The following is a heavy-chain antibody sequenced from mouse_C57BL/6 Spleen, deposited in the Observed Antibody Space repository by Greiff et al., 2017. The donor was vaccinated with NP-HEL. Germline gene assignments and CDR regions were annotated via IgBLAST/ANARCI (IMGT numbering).Heavy chain of an antibody. CDR1: GYAFSSSW. J-gene: IGHJ3*01. V-gene: IGHV1-82*01. CDR2: IYPGDGDT. Sequence: VQLQQSGPELVKPGASVKISCKASGYAFSSSWMNWVKQRPGKGLEWIGRIYPGDGDTNYNGKFKGKATLTADKSSSTAYMQLSSLTSEDSAVYFCAREGNGNYEAWFAYWGQGTLVTVSA. CDR3: AREGNGNYEAWFAY. D-gene: IGHD2-1*01.